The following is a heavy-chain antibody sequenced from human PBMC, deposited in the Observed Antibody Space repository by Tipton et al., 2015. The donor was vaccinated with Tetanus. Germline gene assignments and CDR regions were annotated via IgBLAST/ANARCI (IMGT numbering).Heavy chain of an antibody. D-gene: IGHD3-22*01. V-gene: IGHV1-69*01. CDR2: IIPIFGTA. CDR3: AGEAVWGWHYDSSGYRRYYFDY. CDR1: GGTFSSYA. J-gene: IGHJ4*02. Sequence: QLVQSGAEVKKPGSSVKVSCKASGGTFSSYAISWVRQAPGQGLEWMGGIIPIFGTANYAQKFQGRVTITADESTSTAYMELSSLRSEDTAVYYCAGEAVWGWHYDSSGYRRYYFDYWGQGTLVTVSS.